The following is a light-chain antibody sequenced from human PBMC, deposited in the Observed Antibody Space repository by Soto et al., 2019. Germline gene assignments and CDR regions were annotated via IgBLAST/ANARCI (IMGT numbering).Light chain of an antibody. Sequence: DIQMTQSPSSLSASVGDRVTITCQASQDIRHSLNWYQQTPGKAPKLLIYDASNLQTGVPSRFSGSGSGTDFTFTISSLQPEDIATYYCQQYDNLPLTFGQGTRLEIK. CDR1: QDIRHS. J-gene: IGKJ5*01. V-gene: IGKV1-33*01. CDR2: DAS. CDR3: QQYDNLPLT.